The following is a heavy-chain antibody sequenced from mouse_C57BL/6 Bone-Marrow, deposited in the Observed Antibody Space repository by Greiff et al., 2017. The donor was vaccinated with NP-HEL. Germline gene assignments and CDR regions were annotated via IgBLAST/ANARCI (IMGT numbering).Heavy chain of an antibody. CDR3: ARSLYGNYEAWFAY. CDR2: IHPNSGST. V-gene: IGHV1-64*01. Sequence: VQLQQPGAELVKPGASVKLSCKASGYTFTSYWMHWVKQRPGQGLEWIGMIHPNSGSTNYNEKFKSKATLTVDKSSSTAYMQLSSLTSEDSAVYYCARSLYGNYEAWFAYWGQGTLVTVSA. CDR1: GYTFTSYW. J-gene: IGHJ3*01. D-gene: IGHD2-1*01.